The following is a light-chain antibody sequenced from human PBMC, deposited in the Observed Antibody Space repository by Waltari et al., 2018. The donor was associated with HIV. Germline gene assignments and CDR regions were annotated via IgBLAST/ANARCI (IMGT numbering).Light chain of an antibody. J-gene: IGLJ3*02. CDR3: GTWDSSLSAGV. CDR2: DNN. Sequence: QPPSVSAAPGQKVTISCSGSSSNIGNNYVSWYQKIPGTAPKLLIYDNNKRPSGIPDRFSGSKSGTSATLGITGLQTGDEADYYCGTWDSSLSAGVFGGGTKLTVL. CDR1: SSNIGNNY. V-gene: IGLV1-51*01.